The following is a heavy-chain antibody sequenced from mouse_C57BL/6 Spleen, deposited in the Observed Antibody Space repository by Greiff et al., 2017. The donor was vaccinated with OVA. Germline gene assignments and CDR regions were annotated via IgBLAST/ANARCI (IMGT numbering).Heavy chain of an antibody. J-gene: IGHJ4*01. CDR2: IDPEDGET. CDR3: ARGDGSRDLYYAMDY. V-gene: IGHV14-2*01. D-gene: IGHD1-1*01. CDR1: GFNIKDYY. Sequence: EVKLLESGAELVKPGASVKLSCTASGFNIKDYYMHWVKQRTEQGLEWIGRIDPEDGETKYAPKFQGKATITADTSSNTAYLQLSSLTSEDTAVYYWARGDGSRDLYYAMDYWGQGTSVTVSS.